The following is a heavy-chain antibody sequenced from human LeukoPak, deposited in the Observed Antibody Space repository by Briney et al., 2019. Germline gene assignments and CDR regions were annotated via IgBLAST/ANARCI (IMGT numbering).Heavy chain of an antibody. D-gene: IGHD1-26*01. J-gene: IGHJ2*01. CDR2: IRYDGSNK. V-gene: IGHV3-30*02. CDR1: GFTFSSYS. Sequence: PGGSLRLSCAASGFTFSSYSMNWVRQAPGKGLEWVAFIRYDGSNKYYADSVKGRFTISRDNSKDTLYLQMNSLRAEDTAVYYCARDEPLELRGFWYFDLWGRGTLVTVSS. CDR3: ARDEPLELRGFWYFDL.